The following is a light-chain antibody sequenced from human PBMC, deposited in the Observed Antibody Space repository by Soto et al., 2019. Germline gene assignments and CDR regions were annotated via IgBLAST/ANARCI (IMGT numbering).Light chain of an antibody. CDR2: SNN. J-gene: IGLJ2*01. CDR3: AAWDDSLNGVV. V-gene: IGLV1-44*01. CDR1: SSNIGSNP. Sequence: QSVLTQPPSASGTPGQRVTISCSGSSSNIGSNPVNWYQQLPGTAPKLLIYSNNQRPSGVPDRFSGSKSGTSASLAISGLQSEDEADYYCAAWDDSLNGVVFGGRTKLTVL.